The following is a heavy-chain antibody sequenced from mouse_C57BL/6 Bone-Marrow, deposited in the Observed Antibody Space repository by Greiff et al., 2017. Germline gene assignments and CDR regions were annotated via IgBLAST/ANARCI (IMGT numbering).Heavy chain of an antibody. Sequence: VQLQQPGAELVRPGSSVKLSCKASGYTFTSYWMHWVKQRPIQGLEWIGNIDPSDSETHYNQKFKDKATLTVDKSSSTAYMQLSSLTSEDSAVFYWARGYYYGSSYHVLAFDYWGQGTTLTVSS. CDR3: ARGYYYGSSYHVLAFDY. J-gene: IGHJ2*01. V-gene: IGHV1-52*01. D-gene: IGHD1-1*01. CDR2: IDPSDSET. CDR1: GYTFTSYW.